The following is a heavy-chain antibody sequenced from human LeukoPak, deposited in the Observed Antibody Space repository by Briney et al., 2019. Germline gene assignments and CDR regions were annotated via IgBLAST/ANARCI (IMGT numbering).Heavy chain of an antibody. CDR1: GGSISSYY. CDR3: ARDKVAGMFDY. J-gene: IGHJ4*02. D-gene: IGHD6-19*01. CDR2: IYYSGST. V-gene: IGHV4-59*01. Sequence: SETLSLTCTVSGGSISSYYWSWIRQPPGKGLEWIGYIYYSGSTNYNPSLKSRVTISVDTSKNQLSLRLSSETAADTAVYYCARDKVAGMFDYWGQGTLVTVSS.